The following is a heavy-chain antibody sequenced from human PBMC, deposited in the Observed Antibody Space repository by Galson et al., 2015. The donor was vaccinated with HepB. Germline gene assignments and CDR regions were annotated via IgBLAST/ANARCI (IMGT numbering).Heavy chain of an antibody. V-gene: IGHV1-2*06. CDR1: GYTFTGYY. J-gene: IGHJ3*02. CDR3: ARVGLAGDPDDAFDI. CDR2: INPNSGGT. D-gene: IGHD7-27*01. Sequence: SVKVSCKASGYTFTGYYMHWVRQAPGQGLEWMGRINPNSGGTNYAQKFQGRVTMTRDTSISTAYMELSRLRSDDTAVYYCARVGLAGDPDDAFDIWGQGTMVTVSS.